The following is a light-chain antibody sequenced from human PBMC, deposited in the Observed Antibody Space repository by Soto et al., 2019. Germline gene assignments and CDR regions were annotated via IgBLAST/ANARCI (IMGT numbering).Light chain of an antibody. CDR2: EGS. CDR3: CSYEGSRTYV. CDR1: SSDVASYNL. Sequence: QSVLAQPASVSGSPGQSITISCTGTSSDVASYNLVSWYQQHPGKAPKFLIYEGSKRPSGISSRFSGSKSGNTASLTISGLQNEEEADYYCCSYEGSRTYVFGTGTKVTVL. J-gene: IGLJ1*01. V-gene: IGLV2-23*01.